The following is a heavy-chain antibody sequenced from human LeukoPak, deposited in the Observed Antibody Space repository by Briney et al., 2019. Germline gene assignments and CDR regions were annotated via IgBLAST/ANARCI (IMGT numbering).Heavy chain of an antibody. CDR2: IDPSGGGT. CDR3: ASLGSGSSRIIDFDN. J-gene: IGHJ4*02. V-gene: IGHV1-46*01. D-gene: IGHD3-10*01. CDR1: GYTFTTYY. Sequence: ASVKVSCKASGYTFTTYYMHWVRQAPGQGLEWMGIIDPSGGGTNYAQKFQGRVTMTRDTSTSTVYMELSSLRSEDTAVYYCASLGSGSSRIIDFDNWGQGTLVTVSS.